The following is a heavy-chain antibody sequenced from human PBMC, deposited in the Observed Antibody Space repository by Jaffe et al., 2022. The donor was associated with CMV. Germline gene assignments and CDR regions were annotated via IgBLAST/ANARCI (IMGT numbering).Heavy chain of an antibody. CDR2: IDWDDDK. J-gene: IGHJ6*02. Sequence: QVTLRESGPALVKPTQTLTLTCTFSGFSLSTSGMCVSWIRQPPGKALEWLALIDWDDDKYYSTSLKTRLTISKDTSKNQVVLTMTNMDPVDTATYYCARIRSPTLGYSYGPYYYGMDVWGQGTTVTVSS. CDR3: ARIRSPTLGYSYGPYYYGMDV. D-gene: IGHD5-18*01. CDR1: GFSLSTSGMC. V-gene: IGHV2-70*01.